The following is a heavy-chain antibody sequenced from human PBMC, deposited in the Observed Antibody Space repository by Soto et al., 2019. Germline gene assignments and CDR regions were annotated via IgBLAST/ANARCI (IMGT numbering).Heavy chain of an antibody. CDR1: GFTFSSYS. CDR2: ISSSSSYI. CDR3: VPLRGNDGGVAFYI. D-gene: IGHD1-1*01. Sequence: GGSLRLSCAASGFTFSSYSMNWVRQAPGKGLEWVSSISSSSSYIYYADSVKGRFTISRDNAKNSLYLQMNSLRAEDTAVYYCVPLRGNDGGVAFYIWAQGSLVTGSS. J-gene: IGHJ3*02. V-gene: IGHV3-21*01.